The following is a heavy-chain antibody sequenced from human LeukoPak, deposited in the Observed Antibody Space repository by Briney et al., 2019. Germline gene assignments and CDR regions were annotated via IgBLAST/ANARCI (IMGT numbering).Heavy chain of an antibody. V-gene: IGHV4-39*01. Sequence: SETLSLTCTVSGGSISSSSYYWGWIRQPPGKGLEWIGSIYYSGSTYYNPSLKSRVTISVDTSKNQFSLKLSSVTAADTAVYYCARNGVNIVVVPAATEYNWFDPWGQGTLVTVSS. CDR1: GGSISSSSYY. CDR2: IYYSGST. CDR3: ARNGVNIVVVPAATEYNWFDP. D-gene: IGHD2-2*01. J-gene: IGHJ5*02.